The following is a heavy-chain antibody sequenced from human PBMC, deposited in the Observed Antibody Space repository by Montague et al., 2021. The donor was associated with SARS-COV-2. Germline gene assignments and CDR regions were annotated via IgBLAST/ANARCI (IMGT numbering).Heavy chain of an antibody. D-gene: IGHD2-15*01. CDR2: IYPGDSDT. J-gene: IGHJ4*02. V-gene: IGHV5-51*01. CDR3: ARHPRYCSGGSCYSGGEFDY. CDR1: GYSFTSYR. Sequence: QSGAEVKKPGESLKISCKGSGYSFTSYRIDWVRQMPGKGLEWMGIIYPGDSDTRYSPSFHGQVTISADKSISTAYLQWGSLKASDTAMYYCARHPRYCSGGSCYSGGEFDYWGQGTLVTVSS.